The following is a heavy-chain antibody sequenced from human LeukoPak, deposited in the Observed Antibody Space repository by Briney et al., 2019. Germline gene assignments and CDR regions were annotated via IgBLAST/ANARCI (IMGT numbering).Heavy chain of an antibody. Sequence: KSSETLSLTCTVSGGSISSGDYYWSWIRQPPGKGLEWIGYIYYSGSTYYNPSLKSRVTISVDTSKNQFSLKLSSVTAADTAVYYCARGRITMIVVVDAFDIWGQGTMVTVSS. V-gene: IGHV4-30-4*02. D-gene: IGHD3-22*01. CDR1: GGSISSGDYY. J-gene: IGHJ3*02. CDR3: ARGRITMIVVVDAFDI. CDR2: IYYSGST.